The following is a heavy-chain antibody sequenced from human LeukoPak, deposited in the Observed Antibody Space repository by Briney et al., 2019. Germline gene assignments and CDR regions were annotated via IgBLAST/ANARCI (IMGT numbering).Heavy chain of an antibody. D-gene: IGHD3-22*01. J-gene: IGHJ4*02. CDR3: AREYDCSGCFDY. Sequence: PSETLSLTCTVSGGSISSYYWSWIRQPPGKGLEWIGYIYYSGSTNYNPSLKSRVTISVHTSKNQFSLKLSSVTAADTAVYYCAREYDCSGCFDYWGQGTLVTVSS. V-gene: IGHV4-59*01. CDR2: IYYSGST. CDR1: GGSISSYY.